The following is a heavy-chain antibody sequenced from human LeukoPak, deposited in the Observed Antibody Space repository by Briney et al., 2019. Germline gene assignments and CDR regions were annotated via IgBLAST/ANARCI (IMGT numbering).Heavy chain of an antibody. CDR2: MNPNSGNT. D-gene: IGHD6-13*01. Sequence: GASMKVSCKASGYTFTSYDINWVRQDPGQGLEWMGWMNPNSGNTGYAQKFQGRVTMTRNTSISTAYMELSSLRSEDTAVYYCARVSGSSWYYYYYMDVWGKGTTVTVSS. J-gene: IGHJ6*03. CDR3: ARVSGSSWYYYYYMDV. CDR1: GYTFTSYD. V-gene: IGHV1-8*01.